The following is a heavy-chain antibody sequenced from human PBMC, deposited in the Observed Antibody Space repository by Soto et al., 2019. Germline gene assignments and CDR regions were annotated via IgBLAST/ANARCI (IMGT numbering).Heavy chain of an antibody. CDR3: ARDLTVVVAATRAGGFDP. D-gene: IGHD2-15*01. CDR1: GFTFSSYG. J-gene: IGHJ5*02. Sequence: GGSMRLSCAASGFTFSSYGMHWVRQATGKGLEWVAVIWYDGSNKYYADSVKGRFTISRDNSKNTLYLQMNSLRAEDTAVYYCARDLTVVVAATRAGGFDPWGQGTLVTVSS. V-gene: IGHV3-33*01. CDR2: IWYDGSNK.